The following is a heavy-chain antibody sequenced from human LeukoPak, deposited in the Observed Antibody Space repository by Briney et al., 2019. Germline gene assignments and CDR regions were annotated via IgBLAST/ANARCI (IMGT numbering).Heavy chain of an antibody. V-gene: IGHV3-72*01. CDR1: GFTFSDHY. J-gene: IGHJ4*02. CDR3: ARRWGLSVYGSGSYFLFDY. Sequence: PGGSLRLSCVASGFTFSDHYMDWVRQTPGRGLEWVGRSRDKANSYTTEYAASVKGRFTISRDDSKNSLYLQMNSLRSDDTAFYYCARRWGLSVYGSGSYFLFDYWGQGALVTVSS. CDR2: SRDKANSYTT. D-gene: IGHD3-10*01.